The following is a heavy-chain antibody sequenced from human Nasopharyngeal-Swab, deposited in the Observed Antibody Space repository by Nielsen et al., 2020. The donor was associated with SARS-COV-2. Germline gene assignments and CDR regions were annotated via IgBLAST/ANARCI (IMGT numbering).Heavy chain of an antibody. V-gene: IGHV1-18*03. CDR3: ATSLHIINTSHTFDY. J-gene: IGHJ4*02. D-gene: IGHD1-14*01. CDR2: ISAYNGNT. CDR1: GYTFTSYG. Sequence: ASVKVSCKASGYTFTSYGISWVRQAPGQGLEWMGWISAYNGNTNYAQKLQGRVTMTTDTSTSTAYMELRSLRSDDMAVYYCATSLHIINTSHTFDYWGQGTLVTVSS.